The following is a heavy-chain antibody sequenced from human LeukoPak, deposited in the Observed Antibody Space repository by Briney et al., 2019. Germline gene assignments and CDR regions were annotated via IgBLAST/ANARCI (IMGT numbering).Heavy chain of an antibody. CDR2: VFYSGST. D-gene: IGHD6-13*01. J-gene: IGHJ5*02. CDR3: ASSRGAAGRHDNWFDP. Sequence: SETLSLTCTVSGGSIRSYYWSWIRQPPGKGLEWIGYVFYSGSTNYSPSLKSRVTISVDTTKNQFSLNLRSVTAADTAVYYCASSRGAAGRHDNWFDPWGQGTLVTVPS. V-gene: IGHV4-59*01. CDR1: GGSIRSYY.